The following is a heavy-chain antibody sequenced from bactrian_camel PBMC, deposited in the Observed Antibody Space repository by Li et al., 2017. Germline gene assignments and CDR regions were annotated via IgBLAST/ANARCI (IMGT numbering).Heavy chain of an antibody. CDR3: AAEDRYYSDYCGLFQSSLEYNY. Sequence: HVQLVESGGGSVQAGGSLRVSCAVSLYTDSNRCIGWFRQAPGKQREAVASITGGGSKYYAHVVKGRFTISQDNDRKTVYLEMNSLKPEDSGVYYCAAEDRYYSDYCGLFQSSLEYNYWGQGTQVTVS. CDR2: ITGGGSK. J-gene: IGHJ4*01. CDR1: LYTDSNRC. D-gene: IGHD4*01. V-gene: IGHV3S53*01.